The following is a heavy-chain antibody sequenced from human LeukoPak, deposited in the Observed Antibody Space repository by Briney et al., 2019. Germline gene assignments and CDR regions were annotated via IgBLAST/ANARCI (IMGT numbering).Heavy chain of an antibody. Sequence: GGSLRLSCAASGFTFSNAWMSWVRQAPGKGLEWVGRIKSKTDGGTTDYAAPVKGRFTISRDDSKNTLYLQMNSLKTEDTAVYYCTTGRICSGGSCYDYWGQGTLVTVSS. J-gene: IGHJ4*02. CDR2: IKSKTDGGTT. CDR3: TTGRICSGGSCYDY. V-gene: IGHV3-15*01. CDR1: GFTFSNAW. D-gene: IGHD2-15*01.